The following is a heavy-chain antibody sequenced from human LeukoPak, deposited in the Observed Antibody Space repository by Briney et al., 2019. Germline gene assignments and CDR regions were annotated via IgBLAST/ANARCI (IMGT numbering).Heavy chain of an antibody. CDR2: IYYSGST. D-gene: IGHD5-18*01. J-gene: IGHJ4*02. CDR3: ARGGYSYGHPGYYFDY. CDR1: GGSISSSSYY. Sequence: SETLSLTCTVSGGSISSSSYYWGWIRQHPGKGLEWIGYIYYSGSTYYNPSLKSRVTISVDTSKNQFSLKLSSVTAADTAVYYCARGGYSYGHPGYYFDYWGQGTLVTVSS. V-gene: IGHV4-31*03.